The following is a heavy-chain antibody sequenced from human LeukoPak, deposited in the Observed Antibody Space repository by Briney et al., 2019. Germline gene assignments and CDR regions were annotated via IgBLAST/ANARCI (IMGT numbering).Heavy chain of an antibody. Sequence: PSETLSLTCIVSGDSISNYYWSWIRQPAGKGLEWIGRISTSGSTNYNPSLKSRVTMSVDTSKNQFSLKLSSVTAADTAVYYCAREAAAGTFYFDYWGQGTLVTVS. J-gene: IGHJ4*02. CDR1: GDSISNYY. D-gene: IGHD6-13*01. CDR3: AREAAAGTFYFDY. V-gene: IGHV4-4*07. CDR2: ISTSGST.